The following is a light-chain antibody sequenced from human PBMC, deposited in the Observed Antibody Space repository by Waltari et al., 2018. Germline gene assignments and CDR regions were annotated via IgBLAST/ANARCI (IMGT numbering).Light chain of an antibody. CDR3: QQYSSYNS. V-gene: IGKV1-5*03. CDR1: QSISDW. Sequence: DIQMTQSPSTLSAFVADRVTITCRASQSISDWLAWYQQKPGKAPNLLIYKASNLESGVPSRFSGSGSGTEFTLTISSLQPDDFATYYCQQYSSYNSFGQGTKLEIK. CDR2: KAS. J-gene: IGKJ2*03.